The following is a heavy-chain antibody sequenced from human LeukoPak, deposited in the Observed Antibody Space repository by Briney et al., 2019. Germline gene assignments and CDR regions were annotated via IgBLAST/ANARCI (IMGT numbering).Heavy chain of an antibody. CDR2: IRYDGSNK. D-gene: IGHD4-11*01. V-gene: IGHV3-30*02. J-gene: IGHJ4*02. Sequence: GGSLRLSCAATGFRFSSYDMHWVRQAPGKGLEWVAFIRYDGSNKYYADSVKGRFTISRDNSKNTLYLQMNSLRAEDTAVYYCAHLGATVTRGLDYWGQGTLVTVSS. CDR1: GFRFSSYD. CDR3: AHLGATVTRGLDY.